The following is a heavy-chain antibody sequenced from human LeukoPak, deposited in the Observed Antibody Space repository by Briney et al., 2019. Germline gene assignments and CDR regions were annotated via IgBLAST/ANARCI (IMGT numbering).Heavy chain of an antibody. CDR2: INSDGSST. J-gene: IGHJ4*02. V-gene: IGHV3-74*01. CDR3: ARGGRQWLSHRGYYFDY. Sequence: TGGSLRLSCAASGFTFSSYWMHWVRQAPGKGLVWVPRINSDGSSTSYADSVKGRFTISRDNAKNTLYLQMNSLRAEDTAVYYCARGGRQWLSHRGYYFDYWGQGTLVTVSS. CDR1: GFTFSSYW. D-gene: IGHD6-19*01.